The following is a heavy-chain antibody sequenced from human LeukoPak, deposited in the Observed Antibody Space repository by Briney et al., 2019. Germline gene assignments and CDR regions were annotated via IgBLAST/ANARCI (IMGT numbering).Heavy chain of an antibody. Sequence: SETLSLTCAVYGGSFSGYYWSWIRQPPGKGLEWIGEINHSGSTNYNPSLKSRVTISVDTSKNQFSLKLSSVTAADMAVYYCASSSAAAGPFGYWGQGTLVTVSS. CDR1: GGSFSGYY. J-gene: IGHJ4*02. V-gene: IGHV4-34*01. CDR2: INHSGST. D-gene: IGHD6-13*01. CDR3: ASSSAAAGPFGY.